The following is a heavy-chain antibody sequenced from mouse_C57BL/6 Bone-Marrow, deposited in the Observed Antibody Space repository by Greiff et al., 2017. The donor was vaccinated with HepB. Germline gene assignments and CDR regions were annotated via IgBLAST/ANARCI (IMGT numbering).Heavy chain of an antibody. D-gene: IGHD1-1*01. Sequence: VQLQQSGAELVRPGASVKLSCTASGYNIKDDYMHWVKQRPEQGLEWIGWIDPENGDTEYASKFQGKATITADTSSNTAYMQLSSLTSEDTAVYYCTTAYVLLDYWGQGTTLTVSS. V-gene: IGHV14-4*01. CDR2: IDPENGDT. CDR3: TTAYVLLDY. J-gene: IGHJ2*01. CDR1: GYNIKDDY.